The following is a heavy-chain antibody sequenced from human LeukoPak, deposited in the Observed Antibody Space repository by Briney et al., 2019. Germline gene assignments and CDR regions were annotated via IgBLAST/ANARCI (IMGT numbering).Heavy chain of an antibody. J-gene: IGHJ4*02. CDR2: INPINPSSDDI. D-gene: IGHD6-13*01. CDR3: ARGGYSSSLYDY. CDR1: GYXFTGYY. V-gene: IGHV1-2*02. Sequence: GASVKVSCKASGYXFTGYYIHWVRQAPGQGLEWMGWINPINPSSDDINYAQKFRGRVTMTRGTSISTAYMELSSLRSDDTALYYCARGGYSSSLYDYWGQGTLVTVSS.